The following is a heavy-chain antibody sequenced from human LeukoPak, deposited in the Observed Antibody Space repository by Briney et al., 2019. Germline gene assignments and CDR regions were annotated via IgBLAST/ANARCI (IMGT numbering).Heavy chain of an antibody. D-gene: IGHD6-6*01. V-gene: IGHV6-1*01. J-gene: IGHJ6*02. CDR1: GDTVSSNTAA. CDR3: TRQRSTSTDYYGMDV. CDR2: TYYRSKWNN. Sequence: SQTLSLTCALSGDTVSSNTAAWNWIRQSPSRGLEWLGRTYYRSKWNNDYAVSVQNRITINPDTSKNQFSLQLKSATPEDTAVYYCTRQRSTSTDYYGMDVWGQGTTVTVSS.